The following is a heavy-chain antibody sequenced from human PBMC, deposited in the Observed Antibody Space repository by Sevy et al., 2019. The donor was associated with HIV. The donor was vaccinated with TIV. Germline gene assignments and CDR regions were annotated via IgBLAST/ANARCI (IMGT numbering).Heavy chain of an antibody. CDR2: IYYSGST. Sequence: SETLSLTCTVSGGSISSYYWSWIRQPPGKGLEWIGYIYYSGSTNCNPSLKSRVTISVDTSKNQFSLKLSSVTAADTAVYYCARVRYYGSGSYYNVKNYYYYYGMDVWGQGTTVTVSS. CDR3: ARVRYYGSGSYYNVKNYYYYYGMDV. CDR1: GGSISSYY. J-gene: IGHJ6*02. V-gene: IGHV4-59*01. D-gene: IGHD3-10*01.